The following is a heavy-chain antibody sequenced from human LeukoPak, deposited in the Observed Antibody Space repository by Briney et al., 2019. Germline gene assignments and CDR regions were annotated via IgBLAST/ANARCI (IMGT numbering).Heavy chain of an antibody. CDR3: ARGSAMVLRRGRRPYYFDY. Sequence: GGSLRLSCAASGFTFNTYSMSWVRQAPGKGLEWVSSSSSSDTDIHYADSVKGRFTISRDNAKNSLYLQMNSLRAEDTAVYYCARGSAMVLRRGRRPYYFDYWGQGTLVTVSS. CDR2: SSSSDTDI. V-gene: IGHV3-21*01. CDR1: GFTFNTYS. J-gene: IGHJ4*02. D-gene: IGHD5-18*01.